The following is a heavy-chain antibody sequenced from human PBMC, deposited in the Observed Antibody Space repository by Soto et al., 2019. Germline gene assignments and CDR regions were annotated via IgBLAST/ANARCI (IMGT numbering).Heavy chain of an antibody. CDR3: ARPTPRSYGSENYYKSLDSFDI. Sequence: GESLKISCKGSGYNFTSYWIGWVRQMPGKGLEWMGIIYPGDADTRYSPSFQGQVTISADKFISTAYLRWSSLKASDTAMYYCARPTPRSYGSENYYKSLDSFDIWGQGTMVTVSS. J-gene: IGHJ3*02. CDR2: IYPGDADT. CDR1: GYNFTSYW. D-gene: IGHD3-10*01. V-gene: IGHV5-51*01.